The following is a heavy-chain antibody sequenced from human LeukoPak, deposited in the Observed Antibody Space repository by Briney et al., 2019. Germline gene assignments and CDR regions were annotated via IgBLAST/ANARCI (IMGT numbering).Heavy chain of an antibody. Sequence: SVTVSFKASGGTFSSYAISWVRQAPGQGLEWMGRIIPILGIANYAQKFQGRVTITADKSTSTAYMELSSLRSEDTAVYYCARASDEAAAAQRRRIAVAGIYYYYYYGMDVWGQGTTVTVSS. V-gene: IGHV1-69*04. J-gene: IGHJ6*02. CDR2: IIPILGIA. D-gene: IGHD6-19*01. CDR3: ARASDEAAAAQRRRIAVAGIYYYYYYGMDV. CDR1: GGTFSSYA.